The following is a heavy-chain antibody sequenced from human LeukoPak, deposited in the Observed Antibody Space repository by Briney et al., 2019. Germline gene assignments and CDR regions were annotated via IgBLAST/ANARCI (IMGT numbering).Heavy chain of an antibody. CDR3: AGVSSGRTFDY. CDR1: GGSISSYY. J-gene: IGHJ4*02. V-gene: IGHV4-59*01. CDR2: IYYSGST. Sequence: SETLSLTCTVSGGSISSYYWSWIRQPPGKGLEWIGYIYYSGSTNYNPSLKSRVTISVDTSKNQFSLKLSSVTAADTAVYYCAGVSSGRTFDYWGQGTLVTVSS. D-gene: IGHD6-19*01.